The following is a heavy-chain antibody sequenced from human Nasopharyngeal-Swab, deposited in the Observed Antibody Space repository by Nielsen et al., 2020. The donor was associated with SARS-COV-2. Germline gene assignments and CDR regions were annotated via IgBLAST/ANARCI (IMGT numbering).Heavy chain of an antibody. CDR3: AREGIFGVVTGMDV. V-gene: IGHV3-33*01. J-gene: IGHJ6*03. CDR2: IWYDGSNK. D-gene: IGHD3-3*01. Sequence: LSLTCAASGFTFSSYGMHWVRQAPGKGLEWVAVIWYDGSNKYYADSVKGRFTISRDNSKNTLYLQMNSLRAEDTAVYYCAREGIFGVVTGMDVWGKGTTVTVSS. CDR1: GFTFSSYG.